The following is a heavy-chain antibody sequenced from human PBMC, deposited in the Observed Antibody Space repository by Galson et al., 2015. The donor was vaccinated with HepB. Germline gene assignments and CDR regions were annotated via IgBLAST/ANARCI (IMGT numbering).Heavy chain of an antibody. CDR3: ARVGGGPPNWYFDL. J-gene: IGHJ2*01. CDR2: ISYDGSNK. D-gene: IGHD3-10*01. V-gene: IGHV3-30*03. CDR1: GFTFSTYA. Sequence: SLRLSCAASGFTFSTYAMSWVRQAPGKGLEWVAVISYDGSNKYYADSVKDRFTISRDNSKSTVYLQMNSLRAEDTAVYYCARVGGGPPNWYFDLWGRGTLVTVSS.